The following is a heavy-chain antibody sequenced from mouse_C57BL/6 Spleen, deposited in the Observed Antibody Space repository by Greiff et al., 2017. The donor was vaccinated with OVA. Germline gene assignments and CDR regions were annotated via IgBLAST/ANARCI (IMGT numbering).Heavy chain of an antibody. CDR2: IWRGGST. CDR3: AIYGSSYDAMDY. Sequence: VMLVESGPGLVQPSQSLSITCTVSGFSLTSYGVHWVRQSPGKGLEWLGVIWRGGSTDYNAAFMSRLSITKDNSKSQVFFKMNSLQADDTAIYYCAIYGSSYDAMDYWGQGTSVTVSS. CDR1: GFSLTSYG. D-gene: IGHD1-1*01. V-gene: IGHV2-5*01. J-gene: IGHJ4*01.